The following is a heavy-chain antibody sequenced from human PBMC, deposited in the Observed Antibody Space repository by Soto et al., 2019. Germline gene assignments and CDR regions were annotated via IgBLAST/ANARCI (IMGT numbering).Heavy chain of an antibody. CDR1: GFTFSSYA. Sequence: GGSLRLSCAASGFTFSSYAMSWVRQAPGKGLEWVSALSGSGGSTYYADSVKGRFTISRDNSKNTLYLQMNSLRAEDTAVYYCAKDSRSGYYNYWGQGTLVTVSS. CDR3: AKDSRSGYYNY. D-gene: IGHD3-22*01. CDR2: LSGSGGST. J-gene: IGHJ4*02. V-gene: IGHV3-23*01.